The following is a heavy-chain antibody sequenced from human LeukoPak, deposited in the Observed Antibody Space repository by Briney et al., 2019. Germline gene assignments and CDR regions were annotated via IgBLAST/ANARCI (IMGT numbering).Heavy chain of an antibody. Sequence: ASVKVSCKASGYTISDYYIHWLRQAPGQGLEWMGWINPNSGGTNYAQKFQGSVTMTRDTSISTAYMELSRLRSDDSAVYYCARDRLGYGEFDYWGQGTLVTVSS. V-gene: IGHV1-2*02. CDR3: ARDRLGYGEFDY. CDR2: INPNSGGT. D-gene: IGHD4-17*01. J-gene: IGHJ4*02. CDR1: GYTISDYY.